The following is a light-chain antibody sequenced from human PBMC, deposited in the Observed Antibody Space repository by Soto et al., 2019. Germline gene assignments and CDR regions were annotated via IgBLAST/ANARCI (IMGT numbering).Light chain of an antibody. V-gene: IGKV3-15*01. CDR3: QQYKNWPHT. Sequence: ETVVTQSPDTLSLSPGERATLSCRASQSVSDNLAWYQQRPGQGPRLLIYGASTRATGIPARFSGSGSGTEFTLTISSLQSEDFAVYYCQQYKNWPHTFGQGTKV. CDR1: QSVSDN. J-gene: IGKJ1*01. CDR2: GAS.